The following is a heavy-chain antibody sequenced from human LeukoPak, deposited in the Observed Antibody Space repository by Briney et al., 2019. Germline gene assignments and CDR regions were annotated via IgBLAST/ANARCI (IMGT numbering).Heavy chain of an antibody. CDR3: ARDLDSSAYYQGFDY. J-gene: IGHJ4*02. Sequence: GGSLRLSCAASGFTFTSFGMSWVRQAPGKGLEWVSSITGSSSDIYYADSVKGRITISRDNAKNSLYLQMNSLRAEDTAVYYCARDLDSSAYYQGFDYWGQGTLVTVSS. CDR1: GFTFTSFG. CDR2: ITGSSSDI. V-gene: IGHV3-21*01. D-gene: IGHD3-22*01.